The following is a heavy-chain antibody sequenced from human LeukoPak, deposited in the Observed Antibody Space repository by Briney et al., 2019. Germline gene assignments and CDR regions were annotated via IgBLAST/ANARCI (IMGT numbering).Heavy chain of an antibody. V-gene: IGHV3-33*06. CDR3: AKVYYYDSSGYYYLFAFDI. CDR2: IWYDGSNK. J-gene: IGHJ3*02. D-gene: IGHD3-22*01. CDR1: GFTFSSYG. Sequence: GGSLRLSCAASGFTFSSYGMHWVRQAPGKGLEWVAVIWYDGSNKYYVDSVKGRFTISRDNSKNTLYLQMNSLRAEDTAVYYCAKVYYYDSSGYYYLFAFDIWGQGTMVTVSS.